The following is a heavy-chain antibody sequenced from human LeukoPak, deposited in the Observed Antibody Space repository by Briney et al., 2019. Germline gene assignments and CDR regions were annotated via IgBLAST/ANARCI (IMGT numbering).Heavy chain of an antibody. CDR3: ARQAYGNHHFDY. CDR2: IYYSGST. D-gene: IGHD4-11*01. Sequence: PSETLSLTCTVSGGSISSSSYYWGWIRQPPGKGLEWIGSIYYSGSTYYNPSLKSRVTISVDTSKNQFSLKLSSVTAADTAVYYCARQAYGNHHFDYWGQGTLVTVSS. CDR1: GGSISSSSYY. J-gene: IGHJ4*02. V-gene: IGHV4-39*01.